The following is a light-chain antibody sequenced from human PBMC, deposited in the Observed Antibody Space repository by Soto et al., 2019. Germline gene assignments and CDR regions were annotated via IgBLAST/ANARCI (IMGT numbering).Light chain of an antibody. Sequence: EIVLTQSPSTLSVSPLERSTLSCRASQSVSHDLAWYQHRPGQTPRLIIYGASTTATGIPARFGGSGSGTEFTLTIDSLQSEDFAVYYCLHYKDWPRWTFGQGTKVDIK. CDR3: LHYKDWPRWT. V-gene: IGKV3-15*01. CDR2: GAS. J-gene: IGKJ1*01. CDR1: QSVSHD.